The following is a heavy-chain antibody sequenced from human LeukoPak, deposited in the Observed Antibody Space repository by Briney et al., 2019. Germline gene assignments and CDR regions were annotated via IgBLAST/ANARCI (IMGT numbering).Heavy chain of an antibody. CDR2: VNPNSGDT. V-gene: IGHV1-2*02. J-gene: IGHJ4*02. D-gene: IGHD1-26*01. CDR1: GYTFTDYY. CDR3: ARGRRILVGDTNAGDFFDY. Sequence: GASVKVSCKASGYTFTDYYIHWVRRAPGQGLEWMGWVNPNSGDTYYAQKFQGRVTMTRDTSISTAYIELSRLRSDDTAVYYCARGRRILVGDTNAGDFFDYWGQGTLVTVSS.